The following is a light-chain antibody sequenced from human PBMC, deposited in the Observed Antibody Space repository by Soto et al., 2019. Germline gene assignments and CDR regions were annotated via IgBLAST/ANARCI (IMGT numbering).Light chain of an antibody. CDR2: EVN. J-gene: IGLJ1*01. CDR1: SSDVGGYKY. V-gene: IGLV2-8*01. CDR3: SSYAGINNLGV. Sequence: SALTQPPSASGSPGQSVTISCTGTSSDVGGYKYVSWYQQHPGKAPKLMIFEVNKRPSGVPDRFSGSKSGNTASLTVSGLQAEHEADYYCSSYAGINNLGVFGTGTKLTVL.